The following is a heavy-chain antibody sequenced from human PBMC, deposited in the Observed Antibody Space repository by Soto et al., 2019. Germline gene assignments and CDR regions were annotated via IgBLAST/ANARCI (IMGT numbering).Heavy chain of an antibody. D-gene: IGHD1-1*01. CDR3: ARAWNDGRFDF. Sequence: QVQLQESGPGLVKPSGTLSLTCAVSVGSITNRNWWIWVRQPPGKGLEWIGEIYPSGSTNYNPSLKSRVTILVDKSKSQFFLKLSSVTAADTAVYYCARAWNDGRFDFWGQGTLVTVSS. V-gene: IGHV4-4*02. CDR2: IYPSGST. J-gene: IGHJ4*02. CDR1: VGSITNRNW.